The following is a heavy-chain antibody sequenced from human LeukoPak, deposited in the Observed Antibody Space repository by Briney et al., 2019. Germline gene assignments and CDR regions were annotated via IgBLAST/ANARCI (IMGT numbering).Heavy chain of an antibody. CDR3: ARRGYSGYDFDY. V-gene: IGHV5-51*01. CDR2: IYPGDSDT. CDR1: GYNFNTYW. D-gene: IGHD5-12*01. Sequence: GESLKISCRVSGYNFNTYWIGWVRQMPGKGLVWMGIIYPGDSDTTYSPSFQGQVTISADKSISTAYLQWSSLKASDTAIYYCARRGYSGYDFDYWGQGTLVTVSS. J-gene: IGHJ4*02.